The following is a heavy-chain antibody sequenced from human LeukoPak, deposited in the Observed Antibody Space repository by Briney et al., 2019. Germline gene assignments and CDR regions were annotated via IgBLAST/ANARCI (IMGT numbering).Heavy chain of an antibody. CDR1: GFTFSSYA. V-gene: IGHV3-23*01. Sequence: GGSLRLSCAASGFTFSSYAMTWVRQAPGKGLEWVSAISGGGAITYYADSVKGRFTISRDNSKNTLFLQMNSLRAEDTAVYYCAKDKGSGDLFLLPLQEYWGQGTLVTVSS. CDR2: ISGGGAIT. J-gene: IGHJ4*02. CDR3: AKDKGSGDLFLLPLQEY.